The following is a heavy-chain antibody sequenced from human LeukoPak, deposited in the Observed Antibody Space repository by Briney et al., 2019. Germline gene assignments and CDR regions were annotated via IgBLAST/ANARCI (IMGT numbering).Heavy chain of an antibody. J-gene: IGHJ2*01. D-gene: IGHD3-16*01. CDR3: ARAGLRGWYFDL. CDR2: IYYSGST. CDR1: GGSISSSSYY. Sequence: SETLSLTCTVSGGSISSSSYYWGWIRQPPGKGLEWIGSIYYSGSTYYNPSLKSRVTISVDTSKNQFSLKLSSVTAADTAVYYCARAGLRGWYFDLWGRGTLVTVSS. V-gene: IGHV4-39*07.